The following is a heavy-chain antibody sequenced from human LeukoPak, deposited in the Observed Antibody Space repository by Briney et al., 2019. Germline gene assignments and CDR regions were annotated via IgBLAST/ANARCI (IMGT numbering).Heavy chain of an antibody. D-gene: IGHD2-21*01. CDR2: IYYSGST. J-gene: IGHJ3*02. V-gene: IGHV4-39*07. Sequence: SETLSLTCTVSGGSISSSSYYWGWIRQPPGKGLEWIGSIYYSGSTYYNPSLKSRVTISVDRSKNQFSLKLSSVTAADTAVYYCARAGVRGVVILSGAFDIWGQGTMVTVSS. CDR1: GGSISSSSYY. CDR3: ARAGVRGVVILSGAFDI.